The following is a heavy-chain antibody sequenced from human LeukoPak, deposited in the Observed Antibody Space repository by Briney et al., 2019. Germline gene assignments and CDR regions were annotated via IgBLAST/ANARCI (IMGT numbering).Heavy chain of an antibody. D-gene: IGHD3-22*01. J-gene: IGHJ4*02. CDR2: ISGSGGST. CDR3: ARAEYYDSSGYYDY. V-gene: IGHV3-66*01. Sequence: GGSLRLSCAASGFTVSSNYMSWVRQAPGKGLEWVSAISGSGGSTYYADSVKGRFTISRDNSKNTLYLQMNSLRAEDTAVYYCARAEYYDSSGYYDYWGQGTLVTVSS. CDR1: GFTVSSNY.